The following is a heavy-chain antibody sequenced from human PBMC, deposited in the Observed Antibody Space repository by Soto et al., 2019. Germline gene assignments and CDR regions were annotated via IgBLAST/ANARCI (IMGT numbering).Heavy chain of an antibody. Sequence: ASVKVPCKASGYTFTSYAISWVRQSPGQGLEWMGWIGAYNGNTNYAQKLQGRVTMTTDTSTSTAYMELRSLRSDDTAVYYCARDGYSSSWVWFDPWGQGTRVTVS. D-gene: IGHD6-13*01. V-gene: IGHV1-18*01. CDR2: IGAYNGNT. CDR3: ARDGYSSSWVWFDP. J-gene: IGHJ5*02. CDR1: GYTFTSYA.